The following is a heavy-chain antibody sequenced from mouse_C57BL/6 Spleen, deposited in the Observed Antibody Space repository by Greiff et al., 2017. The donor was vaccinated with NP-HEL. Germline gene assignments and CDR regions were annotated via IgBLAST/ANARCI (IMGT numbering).Heavy chain of an antibody. J-gene: IGHJ1*03. CDR2: INPGSGGT. CDR1: GYAFTNYL. V-gene: IGHV1-54*01. D-gene: IGHD1-1*01. Sequence: QVQLKQSGAELVRPGTSVKVSCKASGYAFTNYLIEWVKQRPGQGLEWIGVINPGSGGTNYNEKFKGKATLTADKSSSTAYMQLSSLTSEDSAVYFCARNNGSSYWYFDVWGTGTTVTVSS. CDR3: ARNNGSSYWYFDV.